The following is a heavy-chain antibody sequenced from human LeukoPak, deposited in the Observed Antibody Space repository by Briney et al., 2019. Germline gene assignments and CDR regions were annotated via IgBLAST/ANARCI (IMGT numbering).Heavy chain of an antibody. Sequence: SETLSLTCTVSGGSINGYYWSWIRQPPGKGLEWIGYIYYSGSTNSNPSLKSRVTISVDTSKNQFSLKLSSVTAADTAVYYCARGRRTGSGSYYNPPFWFDPWGQGTLVSVSS. D-gene: IGHD3-10*01. CDR2: IYYSGST. CDR3: ARGRRTGSGSYYNPPFWFDP. V-gene: IGHV4-59*12. CDR1: GGSINGYY. J-gene: IGHJ5*02.